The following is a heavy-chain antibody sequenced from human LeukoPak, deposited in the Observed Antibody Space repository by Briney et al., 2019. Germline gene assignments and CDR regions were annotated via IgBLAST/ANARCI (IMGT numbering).Heavy chain of an antibody. V-gene: IGHV4-59*01. CDR1: GGSISSYY. D-gene: IGHD3-10*01. CDR3: GRVRGGPPGYVDY. J-gene: IGHJ4*02. CDR2: IYYSGKN. Sequence: SETLSLTRTVSGGSISSYYWTWIRQPPGKGLEWIGYIYYSGKNNYNPSLKSRVTISVDTSNNQFSLRLTSVTAADTAVYYCGRVRGGPPGYVDYWGQGTLVTVS.